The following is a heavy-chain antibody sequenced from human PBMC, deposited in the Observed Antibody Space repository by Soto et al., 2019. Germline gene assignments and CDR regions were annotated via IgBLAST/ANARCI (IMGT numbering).Heavy chain of an antibody. J-gene: IGHJ4*02. CDR2: ITRDGYNK. CDR3: TKSSGGSSSVGMDY. V-gene: IGHV3-30*02. Sequence: WVRQAPGKGLEWVASITRDGYNKYYADSVKGRFTISRDNSRDTLSLQMTALTIEDSSVYYCTKSSGGSSSVGMDYWGQGTRVTVSS. D-gene: IGHD6-6*01.